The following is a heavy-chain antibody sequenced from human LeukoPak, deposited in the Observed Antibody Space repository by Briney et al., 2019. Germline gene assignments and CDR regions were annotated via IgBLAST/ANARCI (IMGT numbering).Heavy chain of an antibody. V-gene: IGHV3-23*01. D-gene: IGHD3-22*01. Sequence: GGSLRLSCAASGFTFSSYAMSWVRQAPGKGLEWVSAISGSGGSTYYADSVKGRFTISRDNSKNTLYLQMNSLRAEDTAVYYCAKADYYYDSSGPLGYWGQGTLVTVSS. CDR2: ISGSGGST. CDR1: GFTFSSYA. CDR3: AKADYYYDSSGPLGY. J-gene: IGHJ4*02.